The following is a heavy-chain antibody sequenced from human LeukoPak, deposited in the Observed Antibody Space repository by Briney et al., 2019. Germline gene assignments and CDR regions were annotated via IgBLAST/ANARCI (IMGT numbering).Heavy chain of an antibody. V-gene: IGHV3-21*06. CDR1: GFIFRAYT. CDR2: VNPSHAYQ. J-gene: IGHJ3*02. Sequence: PGGSLRLSCAASGFIFRAYTMNWVRQAPGKGLEWVSSVNPSHAYQFYADSVKGRFTISRDNVKNSLFLQMDSLRAEDTAVYYCARDRDYYDSNSFSPDAFDIWGQGTMVTVSS. CDR3: ARDRDYYDSNSFSPDAFDI. D-gene: IGHD3-22*01.